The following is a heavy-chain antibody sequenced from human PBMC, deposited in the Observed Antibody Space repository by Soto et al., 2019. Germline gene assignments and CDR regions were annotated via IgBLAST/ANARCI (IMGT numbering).Heavy chain of an antibody. J-gene: IGHJ3*02. CDR3: VEDIGSPPCGDYARDAFDI. V-gene: IGHV3-9*01. CDR2: ISWNRGSI. CDR1: GFTFDDYA. D-gene: IGHD4-17*01. Sequence: DVQLVESGGGLVQPGRSLRLSCAASGFTFDDYAMHWVRQAPGKGLEWVTGISWNRGSIGYADSVKGRFPISRDNAKNSLELHMNSLRAEDTALYYCVEDIGSPPCGDYARDAFDIWCQGTMVTLSS.